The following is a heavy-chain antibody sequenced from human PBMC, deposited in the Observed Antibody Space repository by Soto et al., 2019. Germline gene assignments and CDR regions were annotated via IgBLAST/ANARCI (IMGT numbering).Heavy chain of an antibody. Sequence: QVQLVQSGAEVKKPGSSVKVSCRASGVSFTDHGISWLRQAPGQGLEWIGGFTPKFGTANYAPKFQGRVSIPADESKPTASVTLSSLRPEDTAVYFCERGVVSGFEHWYFDLWGRGTLITVSS. CDR1: GVSFTDHG. CDR3: ERGVVSGFEHWYFDL. J-gene: IGHJ2*01. CDR2: FTPKFGTA. D-gene: IGHD5-12*01. V-gene: IGHV1-69*01.